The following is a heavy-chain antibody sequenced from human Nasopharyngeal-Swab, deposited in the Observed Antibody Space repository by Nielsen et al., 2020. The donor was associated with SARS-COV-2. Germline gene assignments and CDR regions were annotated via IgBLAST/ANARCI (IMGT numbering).Heavy chain of an antibody. D-gene: IGHD2/OR15-2a*01. CDR2: INPDGNTI. V-gene: IGHV3-74*01. J-gene: IGHJ4*02. Sequence: GESLKISCAASGFSLSSYWMHWVRQAPGKGLSWVSRINPDGNTINYADSVKGRFTISSDTAKNTLYLQMSSLRVEDTAVYYCTRDTFGPTDSWGQGTLVTVSS. CDR1: GFSLSSYW. CDR3: TRDTFGPTDS.